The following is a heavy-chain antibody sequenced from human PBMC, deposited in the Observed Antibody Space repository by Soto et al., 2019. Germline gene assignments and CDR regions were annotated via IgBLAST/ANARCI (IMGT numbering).Heavy chain of an antibody. J-gene: IGHJ6*02. CDR2: ISGSGGST. Sequence: GGSLRLSCAASGFIFSSYAMSWVRQAPGKGLEWVSGISGSGGSTNYADSVKGRFTISRDNSKNTLYLQMNSLRAEDTAVYYCAGYCSGGSCYKVHYYYYYGMDVWGQGTTVTVSS. D-gene: IGHD2-15*01. CDR3: AGYCSGGSCYKVHYYYYYGMDV. CDR1: GFIFSSYA. V-gene: IGHV3-23*01.